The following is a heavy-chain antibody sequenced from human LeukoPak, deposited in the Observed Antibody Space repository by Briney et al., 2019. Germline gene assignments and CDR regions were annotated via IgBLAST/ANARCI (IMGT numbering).Heavy chain of an antibody. J-gene: IGHJ6*02. V-gene: IGHV4-34*01. CDR3: ARGGGDRSPRGTSVYCTGGSCRGGMDV. Sequence: NPSETLSLTCAVSGGSFSGYYWTWIRQAPGKGLEWIGEVRHSGGTTYNPSLKSRATMSLDTSNSHLSLRLTSVTAADTAVYYCARGGGDRSPRGTSVYCTGGSCRGGMDVWGQGTTVTVSS. CDR1: GGSFSGYY. D-gene: IGHD2-15*01. CDR2: VRHSGGT.